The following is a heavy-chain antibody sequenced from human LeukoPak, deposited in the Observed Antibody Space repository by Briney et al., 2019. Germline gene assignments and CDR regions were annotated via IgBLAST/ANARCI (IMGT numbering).Heavy chain of an antibody. CDR1: GFTFSSFS. CDR3: ARGGVYCSSTSCYIPFDY. J-gene: IGHJ4*02. D-gene: IGHD2-2*01. CDR2: ITAGSSHI. Sequence: PGGSLRLSCAASGFTFSSFSMNWVRQTPEKGLEWVASITAGSSHIYYGDSVKGRFTISRDNAKNSLYLQMNSLRAEDTAVYYCARGGVYCSSTSCYIPFDYWGQGTLVTVSS. V-gene: IGHV3-21*01.